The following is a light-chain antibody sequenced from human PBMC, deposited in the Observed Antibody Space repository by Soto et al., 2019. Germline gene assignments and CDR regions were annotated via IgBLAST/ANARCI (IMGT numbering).Light chain of an antibody. CDR2: EVS. J-gene: IGLJ2*01. CDR1: SSDVGGYNY. CDR3: SSYTGSNTVI. Sequence: QSALTQPASVSGSPGQSITISCTGTSSDVGGYNYVSWYQQHPGEAPKLMIYEVSNRPSGVSNRFSGSKSGITASLTISGLQAEDEADYYCSSYTGSNTVIFGGGTKLTVL. V-gene: IGLV2-14*01.